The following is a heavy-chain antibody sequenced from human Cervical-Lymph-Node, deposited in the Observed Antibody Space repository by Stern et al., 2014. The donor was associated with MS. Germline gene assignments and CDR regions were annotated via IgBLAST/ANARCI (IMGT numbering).Heavy chain of an antibody. J-gene: IGHJ6*02. V-gene: IGHV1-2*02. CDR1: GFTFSNYY. Sequence: VQLVESGAELKQPGASVQVSCKASGFTFSNYYIHWLRQAPGQRPEWMGRISPNNGDTNYVPKFQGRVTMTRDTAIGLVSLEVTGLGFDDTAVYYCAENMDIWGQGTMVTVSS. CDR2: ISPNNGDT. CDR3: AENMDI.